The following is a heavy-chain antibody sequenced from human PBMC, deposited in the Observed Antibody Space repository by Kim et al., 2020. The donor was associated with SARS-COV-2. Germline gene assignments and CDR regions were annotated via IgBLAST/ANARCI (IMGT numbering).Heavy chain of an antibody. V-gene: IGHV5-51*01. CDR3: ARLDVRVRGVPYAFDI. Sequence: GEFLKISCKGSEYSFTSYWIGWVRQMPGKGLEWMGIIYPGDSDTRYSPSFQGQVTISADKSISTAYLQWSSLKASDTAMYYCARLDVRVRGVPYAFDIWGQGTMVTVSS. CDR2: IYPGDSDT. J-gene: IGHJ3*02. CDR1: EYSFTSYW. D-gene: IGHD3-10*01.